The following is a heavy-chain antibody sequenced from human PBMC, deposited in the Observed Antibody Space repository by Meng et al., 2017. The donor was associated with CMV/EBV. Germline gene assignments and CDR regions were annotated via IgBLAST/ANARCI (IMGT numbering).Heavy chain of an antibody. CDR1: GFTFSNYG. D-gene: IGHD3-3*01. V-gene: IGHV3-30*02. Sequence: GGFLRLSCAASGFTFSNYGLYWARQVPGKGLEWVTFIRYDGSNKYYAEYVKGRFTTSRDNSKNTLFLQKDSLRAEDTAVNYCARPLTNYDFWSGYCAGGGMDVWGQGTTVTVSS. CDR2: IRYDGSNK. J-gene: IGHJ6*02. CDR3: ARPLTNYDFWSGYCAGGGMDV.